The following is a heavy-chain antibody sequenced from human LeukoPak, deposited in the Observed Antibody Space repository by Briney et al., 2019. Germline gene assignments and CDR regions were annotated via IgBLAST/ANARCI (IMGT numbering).Heavy chain of an antibody. D-gene: IGHD1-26*01. CDR3: ARGLLGAPTSYFDY. Sequence: PGGSLRLSCAASGFTFSSNAMHWVRQAPGKGLEWVAVITYDGSNKYYADSVKGRFTISRDNSKNTLYLQMNSLRAEDTAVYYSARGLLGAPTSYFDYWGQGTLVTVSS. CDR2: ITYDGSNK. CDR1: GFTFSSNA. V-gene: IGHV3-30*04. J-gene: IGHJ4*02.